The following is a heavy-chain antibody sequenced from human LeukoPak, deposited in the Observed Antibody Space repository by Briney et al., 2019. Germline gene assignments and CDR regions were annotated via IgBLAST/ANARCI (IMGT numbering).Heavy chain of an antibody. CDR2: IIPIFGTA. CDR1: GGTFSSYA. J-gene: IGHJ4*02. D-gene: IGHD5-18*01. V-gene: IGHV1-69*06. CDR3: ARDGGYSYGYVKDY. Sequence: APVKVSCKASGGTFSSYAISWVRQAPGQGLEWMGRIIPIFGTANYAQKFQGRVTITADKSTSTAYMELSSLRSEDTAVYYCARDGGYSYGYVKDYWGQGTLVTVSS.